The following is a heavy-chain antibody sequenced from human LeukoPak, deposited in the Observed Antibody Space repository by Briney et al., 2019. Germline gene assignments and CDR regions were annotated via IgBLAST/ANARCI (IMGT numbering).Heavy chain of an antibody. Sequence: GGSLRLSCAASGFTFSGSAMHWVRQASGKGLEWVGRIRSKANSYATAYAASVKGRFTISRDDSKNTAYLQVNSLKTEDTAVYYCTRRAPYCSSTSCYAKAFDYWGQGTLVTVSS. CDR3: TRRAPYCSSTSCYAKAFDY. CDR1: GFTFSGSA. CDR2: IRSKANSYAT. J-gene: IGHJ4*02. D-gene: IGHD2-2*01. V-gene: IGHV3-73*01.